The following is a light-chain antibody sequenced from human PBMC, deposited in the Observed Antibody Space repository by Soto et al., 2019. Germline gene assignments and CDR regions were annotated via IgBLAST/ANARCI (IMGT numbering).Light chain of an antibody. CDR1: QSLPTIY. V-gene: IGKV3-20*01. Sequence: EIVLTQSPGPLSLSPGEGATLSCRASQSLPTIYKSWYQQKPGHAPRLLIFGTSILASGIPYRFSGSGSGTDFTLTITSLQPEDFATYYCQQSYGAPPWTFGQGTKLEIK. CDR3: QQSYGAPPWT. CDR2: GTS. J-gene: IGKJ1*01.